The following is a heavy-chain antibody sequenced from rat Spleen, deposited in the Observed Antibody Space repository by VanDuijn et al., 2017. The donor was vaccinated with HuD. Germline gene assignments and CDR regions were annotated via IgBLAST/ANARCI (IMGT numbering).Heavy chain of an antibody. J-gene: IGHJ2*01. CDR1: GFTFNQYW. V-gene: IGHV5-31*01. Sequence: EVHLVEIGGGLVQPGRSLKVSCLASGFTFNQYWMTWIRQAPGKGLEWVASISAGGGNTYYRDSVKGRFTISRDNAKSTLYLQMDSLRSEDTATYYCARHRYKRTVAAVDYWGQGVMVTVSS. CDR3: ARHRYKRTVAAVDY. CDR2: ISAGGGNT. D-gene: IGHD1-8*01.